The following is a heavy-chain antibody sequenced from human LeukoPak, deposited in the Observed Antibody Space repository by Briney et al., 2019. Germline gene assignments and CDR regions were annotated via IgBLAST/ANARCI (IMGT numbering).Heavy chain of an antibody. CDR3: ARPYSSGWYDWYFDL. Sequence: ASVKVSCKASGGTFSSYAISWVRQAPGQGLEWMGIINPSGGSTSYAQKFQGRVTMTRDTSTSTVYMELSSLRSEDTAVYYCARPYSSGWYDWYFDLWGRGTLVTVSS. CDR1: GGTFSSYA. V-gene: IGHV1-46*01. J-gene: IGHJ2*01. D-gene: IGHD6-19*01. CDR2: INPSGGST.